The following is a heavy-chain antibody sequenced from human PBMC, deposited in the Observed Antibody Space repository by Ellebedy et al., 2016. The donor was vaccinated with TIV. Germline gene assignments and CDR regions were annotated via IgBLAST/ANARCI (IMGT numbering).Heavy chain of an antibody. CDR2: IYYSGST. D-gene: IGHD4-17*01. Sequence: MPSETLSLTCTVSGGSISSYYWSWIRQPPGKGLEWIGYIYYSGSTNYNPTLKSRVTISVDTSKNQFSLKLSSVTAADTAVYYCARQYGDYDAFDYWGQGTLVTVSS. CDR1: GGSISSYY. J-gene: IGHJ4*02. V-gene: IGHV4-59*08. CDR3: ARQYGDYDAFDY.